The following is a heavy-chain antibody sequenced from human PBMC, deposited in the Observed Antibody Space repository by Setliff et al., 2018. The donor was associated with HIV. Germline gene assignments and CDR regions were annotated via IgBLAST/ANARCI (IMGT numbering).Heavy chain of an antibody. CDR1: GGSIHNYY. CDR2: IYYNGNT. Sequence: SETLSLTCTVSGGSIHNYYWSWIRQPPGKGLEWIGYIYYNGNTNYNPSLKSRVTISVDTSKNQLSLKLSSVTAADTAVYYCAREIYGGNSRPFDYWGQGTLVTVSS. CDR3: AREIYGGNSRPFDY. D-gene: IGHD4-17*01. J-gene: IGHJ4*02. V-gene: IGHV4-59*01.